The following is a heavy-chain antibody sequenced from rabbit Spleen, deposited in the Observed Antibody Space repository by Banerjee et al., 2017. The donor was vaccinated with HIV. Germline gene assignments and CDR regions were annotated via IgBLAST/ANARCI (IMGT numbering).Heavy chain of an antibody. V-gene: IGHV1S40*01. Sequence: QSLEESGGDLVKPGASLTLTCTASGFSFSSRYYMCWVRQAPGKGLEWIACIASGSSGDIYYASWAKGRFTISKTSSTTVTLQMTSLTAADTATYFCARETSGGWGVVLYYFNLWGQGTLVTVS. CDR3: ARETSGGWGVVLYYFNL. CDR2: IASGSSGDI. J-gene: IGHJ4*01. CDR1: GFSFSSRYY. D-gene: IGHD4-1*01.